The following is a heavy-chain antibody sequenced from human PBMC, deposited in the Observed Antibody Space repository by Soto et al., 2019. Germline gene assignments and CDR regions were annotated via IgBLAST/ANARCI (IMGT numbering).Heavy chain of an antibody. CDR3: ARGLRTGNYGMDV. Sequence: QEQLLQSGAEVRKPASSVKVSCKASGGTFDNYAVSWVRQAPGQGLEWMGGIIPMFETVNYAQRFQGRLTIAADESTSTAYMALTSLTSADTAIYFCARGLRTGNYGMDVWGQGTTVTVSS. CDR1: GGTFDNYA. V-gene: IGHV1-69*01. CDR2: IIPMFETV. D-gene: IGHD2-15*01. J-gene: IGHJ6*02.